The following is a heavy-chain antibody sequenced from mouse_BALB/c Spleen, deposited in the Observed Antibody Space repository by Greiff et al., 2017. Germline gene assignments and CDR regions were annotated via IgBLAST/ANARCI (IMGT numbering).Heavy chain of an antibody. Sequence: EVQLQQSGAELVKPGASVKLSCTASGFNIKDTYMHWVKQRPEQGLEWIGRIDPANGNTKYDPKFQGKATITADTSSNTAYLQLSSLTSEDTAVYYYARRGTARATDYAMDYWGQGTSVTVSS. J-gene: IGHJ4*01. CDR2: IDPANGNT. CDR3: ARRGTARATDYAMDY. V-gene: IGHV14-3*02. D-gene: IGHD3-1*01. CDR1: GFNIKDTY.